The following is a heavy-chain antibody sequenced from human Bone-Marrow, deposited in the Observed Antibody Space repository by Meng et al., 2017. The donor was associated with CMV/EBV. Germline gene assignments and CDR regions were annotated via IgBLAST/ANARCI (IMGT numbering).Heavy chain of an antibody. D-gene: IGHD2-2*01. Sequence: GGSLRLSCAASGFTFSSYSMNWVRQAPGKGLEWVSSISSSSSYIYYADSVKGRFTISRDNAKNSLYLQMNSLRAEDTAVYYCARDHRGYCSSTSCYWEDYYYYGMDVWGQGTTVTVPS. J-gene: IGHJ6*02. CDR2: ISSSSSYI. CDR3: ARDHRGYCSSTSCYWEDYYYYGMDV. CDR1: GFTFSSYS. V-gene: IGHV3-21*01.